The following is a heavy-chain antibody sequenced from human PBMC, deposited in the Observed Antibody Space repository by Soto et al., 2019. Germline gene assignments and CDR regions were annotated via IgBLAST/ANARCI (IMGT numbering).Heavy chain of an antibody. Sequence: GGSLRLSCAASGFTFSSYGMHWVRQAPGKGLEWVAVISCDGSNKYYADSVKGRFTISRDNSKNTLYLQMNSLRAEDTAVYYCAKEQSGRYPGLDYWGQGTLVTVST. CDR3: AKEQSGRYPGLDY. J-gene: IGHJ4*02. CDR1: GFTFSSYG. CDR2: ISCDGSNK. V-gene: IGHV3-30*18. D-gene: IGHD1-26*01.